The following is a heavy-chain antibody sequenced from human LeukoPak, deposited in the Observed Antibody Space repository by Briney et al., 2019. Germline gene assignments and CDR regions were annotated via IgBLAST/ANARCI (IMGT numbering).Heavy chain of an antibody. Sequence: GGSLRLSCVASGFTFSRYWMHWVRQAPGKGLEWVSAISGSGGSTYYADSVKGRFTISRDNSKNTLYLQMNSLRAEDTAVYYCAKLLKESIVVVPAAIADYWGQGTLVTVSS. CDR1: GFTFSRYW. D-gene: IGHD2-2*01. V-gene: IGHV3-23*01. J-gene: IGHJ4*02. CDR3: AKLLKESIVVVPAAIADY. CDR2: ISGSGGST.